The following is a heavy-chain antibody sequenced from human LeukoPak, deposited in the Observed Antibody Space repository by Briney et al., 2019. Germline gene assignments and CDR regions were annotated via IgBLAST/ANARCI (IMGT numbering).Heavy chain of an antibody. CDR3: AKDRDVVVPAAPYVWGDY. Sequence: RTGGPLRLSCAASGFTFSSYAMSWVRQAPGKGLEWVSAISGSGGSTYYADSVKGRFTISRDNSKNTLYLQMNSLRAEDTAVYYCAKDRDVVVPAAPYVWGDYWGQGTLVTVSS. CDR1: GFTFSSYA. D-gene: IGHD2-2*01. J-gene: IGHJ4*02. CDR2: ISGSGGST. V-gene: IGHV3-23*01.